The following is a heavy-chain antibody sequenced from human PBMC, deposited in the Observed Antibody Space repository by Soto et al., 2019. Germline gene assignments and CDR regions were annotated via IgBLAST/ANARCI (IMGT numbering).Heavy chain of an antibody. V-gene: IGHV3-33*01. D-gene: IGHD3-16*01. CDR2: VRYDGSHK. Sequence: QVQLVESGAGVVEVGRSLRLSCAASGFSFSNYGMHWVRHAPGKGLEWVAVVRYDGSHKYYADSVKGRFTIYRDNSKNMLFLQMNSLRSDDTAVYYCVREGGGFYWRQGPLVTVSS. CDR3: VREGGGFY. CDR1: GFSFSNYG. J-gene: IGHJ4*02.